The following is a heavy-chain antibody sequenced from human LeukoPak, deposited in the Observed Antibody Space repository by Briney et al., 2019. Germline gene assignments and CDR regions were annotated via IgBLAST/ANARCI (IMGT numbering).Heavy chain of an antibody. CDR1: AYSISSGYF. CDR2: IFHGGSV. J-gene: IGHJ4*02. CDR3: ARVVASTSIDS. V-gene: IGHV4-38-2*02. D-gene: IGHD2-15*01. Sequence: SETLSLTCTVSAYSISSGYFWGWIRQPPGKGPEWIGSIFHGGSVYYNPSLQSRVTISVDTSTNRFSLKLTSVTAADTALYYCARVVASTSIDSWGQGTLVTVSS.